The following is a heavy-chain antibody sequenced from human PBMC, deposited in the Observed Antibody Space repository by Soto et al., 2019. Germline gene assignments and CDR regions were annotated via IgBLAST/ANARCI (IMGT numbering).Heavy chain of an antibody. D-gene: IGHD3-3*01. J-gene: IGHJ5*02. V-gene: IGHV4-34*01. CDR3: AIRITIFGVVRRESCWFDP. CDR1: GGSFSGYY. CDR2: INHSGST. Sequence: SGTLALTCAVYGGSFSGYYWGWIRQPPGKGLEWIGEINHSGSTNYNPSLKTRVTISVDTSKNQFSLKLSSVTAAYTAVYYCAIRITIFGVVRRESCWFDPWGQGTLVT.